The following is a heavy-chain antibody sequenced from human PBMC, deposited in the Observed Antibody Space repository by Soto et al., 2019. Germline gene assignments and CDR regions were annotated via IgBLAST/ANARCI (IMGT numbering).Heavy chain of an antibody. J-gene: IGHJ4*02. D-gene: IGHD6-6*01. CDR2: INHSGST. V-gene: IGHV4-34*01. Sequence: ETLSLTCAVYGGSFSGYYWSWIRQPPGKGLEWIGEINHSGSTNYNPSLKSRVTISVDTSKNQFSLKLSSVTAADTAVYYCARARRIAARSFDYWGQGTLVTVSS. CDR3: ARARRIAARSFDY. CDR1: GGSFSGYY.